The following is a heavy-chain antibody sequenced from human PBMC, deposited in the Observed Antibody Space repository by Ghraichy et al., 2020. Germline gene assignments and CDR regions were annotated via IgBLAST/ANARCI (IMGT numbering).Heavy chain of an antibody. Sequence: SQTLSLTCPVSGGSISSYYWSWIRQPPGKGLEWIGYIYYSGSTNYNPSLKSRVTISVDTSKNQFSLKLSSVTAADTAVYYCARETGDSSGYYFDYWGQGTLVTVSS. J-gene: IGHJ4*02. CDR3: ARETGDSSGYYFDY. CDR1: GGSISSYY. V-gene: IGHV4-59*01. CDR2: IYYSGST. D-gene: IGHD3-22*01.